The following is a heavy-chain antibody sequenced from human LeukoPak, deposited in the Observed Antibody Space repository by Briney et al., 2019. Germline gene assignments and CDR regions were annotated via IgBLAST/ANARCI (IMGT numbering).Heavy chain of an antibody. CDR3: ARAVAGTLFAFDI. D-gene: IGHD6-19*01. CDR2: IKQDGSEK. V-gene: IGHV3-7*01. CDR1: GFTFSSYW. Sequence: GGSLRLSCAATGFTFSSYWMSWVRQAPGKGLEWVANIKQDGSEKCYVDSVKGRFTISRDNAKNSLYLQMNSLRAEDTAVYYCARAVAGTLFAFDIWGQGTMVTVSS. J-gene: IGHJ3*02.